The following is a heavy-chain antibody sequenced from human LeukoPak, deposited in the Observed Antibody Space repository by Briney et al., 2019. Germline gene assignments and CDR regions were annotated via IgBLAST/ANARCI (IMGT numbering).Heavy chain of an antibody. J-gene: IGHJ4*02. V-gene: IGHV4-39*07. CDR1: GGSINSGSYF. Sequence: SETLSLTCTVSGGSINSGSYFWGWIRQPPGKGLEWIGSIYYSGSTHYNPSLKSRVTISSDTSRNQFSLKLSSVTAADTAVYYCARGYDFWSGYYMDYWGQGTLVTVSS. CDR2: IYYSGST. CDR3: ARGYDFWSGYYMDY. D-gene: IGHD3-3*01.